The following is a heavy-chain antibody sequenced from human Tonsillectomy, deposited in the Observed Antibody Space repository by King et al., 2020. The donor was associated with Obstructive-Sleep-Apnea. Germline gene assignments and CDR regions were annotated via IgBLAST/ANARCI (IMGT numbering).Heavy chain of an antibody. CDR1: GFTFDDYA. CDR3: AKDYGSGSYYDLSDYAFDI. J-gene: IGHJ3*02. CDR2: ISWNSGSI. V-gene: IGHV3-9*01. D-gene: IGHD3-10*01. Sequence: QLVQSGGGLVQPGRSLRLSCAASGFTFDDYAMHWVRQAPGKGLEWVSGISWNSGSIGYADAVKGRFTISRDNAKNSLYLQMNSLRADDTALYYCAKDYGSGSYYDLSDYAFDIWGQGTMVTVSS.